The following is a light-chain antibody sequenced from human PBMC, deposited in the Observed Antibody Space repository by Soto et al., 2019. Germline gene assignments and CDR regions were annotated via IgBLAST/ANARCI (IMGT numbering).Light chain of an antibody. V-gene: IGLV1-44*01. Sequence: QSVLTQAPSASGIPGQRVTISCSGSTSNIGRYGVDWYQHLPGTAPKLLIYSNNERPSGVPDRFSGSQSGTSAPLAISGLQSEDEADYYCAAWDDSLIGPVFGGGTKLTVL. CDR1: TSNIGRYG. CDR3: AAWDDSLIGPV. J-gene: IGLJ2*01. CDR2: SNN.